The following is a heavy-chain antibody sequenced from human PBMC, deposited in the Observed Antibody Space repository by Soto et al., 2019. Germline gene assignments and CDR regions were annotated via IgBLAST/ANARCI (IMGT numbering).Heavy chain of an antibody. CDR3: ARPGIEAAGTWFVP. J-gene: IGHJ5*02. CDR1: GGTFSSYA. V-gene: IGHV1-69*13. D-gene: IGHD6-13*01. CDR2: IIPIFGTA. Sequence: ASVNVSCKASGGTFSSYAISWVRQAPGQGLEWMGGIIPIFGTANYAQKFQGRVTITADESTSTAYMELSSLRSEDTAVYYCARPGIEAAGTWFVPWGQGTLVTVSS.